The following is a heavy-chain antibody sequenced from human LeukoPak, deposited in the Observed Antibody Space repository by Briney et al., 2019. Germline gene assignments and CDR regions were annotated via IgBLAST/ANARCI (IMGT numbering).Heavy chain of an antibody. Sequence: GGSLRLSCAASGFTFSTYNMNWVRQAPGKGLEWVSSISASGTSPYYTDSVKGRFTISRDNSKNTLYLQMNSLRAEDTAVYYCAREVEWLSYWGQGTLVTVSS. CDR1: GFTFSTYN. V-gene: IGHV3-23*01. J-gene: IGHJ4*02. CDR3: AREVEWLSY. D-gene: IGHD3-3*01. CDR2: ISASGTSP.